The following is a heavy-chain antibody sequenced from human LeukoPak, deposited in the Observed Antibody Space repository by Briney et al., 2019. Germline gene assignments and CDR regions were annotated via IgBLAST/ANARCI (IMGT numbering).Heavy chain of an antibody. CDR2: IYDSGST. J-gene: IGHJ4*02. Sequence: SETLSLTCTVSGGSIRSSYYYWGWIRQPPGTGLEWIGSIYDSGSTYYNPSLKSRVTISVDTSKNQFSLKLSSVTAADTAVYYCARGKPGGYCSSTSCPPYFDYWGQGTLVTVSS. CDR1: GGSIRSSYYY. V-gene: IGHV4-39*07. CDR3: ARGKPGGYCSSTSCPPYFDY. D-gene: IGHD2-2*01.